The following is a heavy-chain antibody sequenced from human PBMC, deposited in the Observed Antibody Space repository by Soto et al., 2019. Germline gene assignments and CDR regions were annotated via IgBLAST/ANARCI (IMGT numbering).Heavy chain of an antibody. J-gene: IGHJ5*02. D-gene: IGHD3-3*01. CDR2: ISAYNGNT. Sequence: GSSVKVSCKASGYTFTSYGISWVRQAPGQGLEWMGWISAYNGNTNYAQKLQGRVTMTTDTSTSTAYMELRSVRSDDTAVYYCARDYDDFWSGLSRRFDPWGQGTLVTVSS. CDR3: ARDYDDFWSGLSRRFDP. CDR1: GYTFTSYG. V-gene: IGHV1-18*01.